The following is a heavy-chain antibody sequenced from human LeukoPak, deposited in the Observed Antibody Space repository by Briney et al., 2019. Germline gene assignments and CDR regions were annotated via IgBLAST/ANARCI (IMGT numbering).Heavy chain of an antibody. CDR1: GFTFSSYG. CDR3: ARYSSSSSPNPPDY. J-gene: IGHJ4*02. Sequence: GRSLRLSCAASGFTFSSYGMHWVRQAPGKGLEWVAVIWYDGSNKYYADSVKGRFTISRDNSKNTLYLQMNSLRAEDTAVYYCARYSSSSSPNPPDYWGQGTLVTVSS. V-gene: IGHV3-33*01. D-gene: IGHD6-6*01. CDR2: IWYDGSNK.